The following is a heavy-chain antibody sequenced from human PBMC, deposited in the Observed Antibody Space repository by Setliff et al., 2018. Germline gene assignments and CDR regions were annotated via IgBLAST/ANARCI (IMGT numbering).Heavy chain of an antibody. CDR2: TIPLFGTT. J-gene: IGHJ6*03. CDR1: GGTFTNYG. V-gene: IGHV1-69*05. D-gene: IGHD5-18*01. Sequence: SVKVSCKASGGTFTNYGVSWVRQAPGQGLEWMGGTIPLFGTTDYAQRFHGRLTIITDESTSTASMELTSLTSDDTAVYYCAREGVDTRSSTDYRYYMDVWGKGTTVTVSS. CDR3: AREGVDTRSSTDYRYYMDV.